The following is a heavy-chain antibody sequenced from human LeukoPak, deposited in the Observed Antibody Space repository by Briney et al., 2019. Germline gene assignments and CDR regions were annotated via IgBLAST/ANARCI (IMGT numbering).Heavy chain of an antibody. J-gene: IGHJ5*01. D-gene: IGHD2-15*01. Sequence: GGSLRLSCAASGLTVSTNYMTWVRQAPGKGLEWVSVIYSAGITYYADSVKGRFTISRDNSKSTLFLKMNSLRIEDTAVYYCARSDCSGGTCPNWFDSWGQGTLVTVSS. CDR2: IYSAGIT. V-gene: IGHV3-66*02. CDR3: ARSDCSGGTCPNWFDS. CDR1: GLTVSTNY.